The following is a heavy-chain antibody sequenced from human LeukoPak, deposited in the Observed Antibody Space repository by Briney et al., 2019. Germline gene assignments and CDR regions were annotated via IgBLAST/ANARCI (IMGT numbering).Heavy chain of an antibody. J-gene: IGHJ4*02. Sequence: GRSLRLSRAASGFTFSSYAMHWVRQAPGKGLEWVAVISYDGSNKYYADSVKGRFTISRDNSKNTLYLQMNSLRAEDTAVYYCARVGPSGSYGFDYWGQGTLVTVSS. CDR1: GFTFSSYA. CDR2: ISYDGSNK. V-gene: IGHV3-30*04. D-gene: IGHD1-26*01. CDR3: ARVGPSGSYGFDY.